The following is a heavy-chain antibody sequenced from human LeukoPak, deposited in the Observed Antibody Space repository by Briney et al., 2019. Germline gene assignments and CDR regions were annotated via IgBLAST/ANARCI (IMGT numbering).Heavy chain of an antibody. CDR1: GYTFTGYY. V-gene: IGHV1-2*06. Sequence: ASVKVSCKASGYTFTGYYMHWVRQAPGQGLEWMGRINPNSGGTNYAQKFQGRVTMTRDTSISTAYMELSRLRSDDTAVYYFARVSDTVTTDYWGQGTLVTVSS. CDR2: INPNSGGT. D-gene: IGHD4-17*01. CDR3: ARVSDTVTTDY. J-gene: IGHJ4*02.